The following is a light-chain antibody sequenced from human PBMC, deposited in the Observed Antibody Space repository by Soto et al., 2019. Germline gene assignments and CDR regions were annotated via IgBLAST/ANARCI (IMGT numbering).Light chain of an antibody. CDR2: DAS. V-gene: IGKV3-11*01. CDR3: QQRSDWFT. CDR1: QSVSNF. J-gene: IGKJ5*01. Sequence: EIVLTQSPATLSLSPGERATLSCRASQSVSNFLAWYQQKPGQAPRLLIYDASNRATGIPVRFSGSGSGTDFTLTISSLEPEDFGLYYCQQRSDWFTVGEGTRLEIK.